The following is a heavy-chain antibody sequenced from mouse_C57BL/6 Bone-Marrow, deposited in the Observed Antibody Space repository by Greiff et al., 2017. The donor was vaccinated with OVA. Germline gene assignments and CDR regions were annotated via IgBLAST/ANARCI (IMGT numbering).Heavy chain of an antibody. J-gene: IGHJ2*01. CDR1: GFSFNTYA. CDR2: IRSKSNNYAT. V-gene: IGHV10-1*01. D-gene: IGHD4-1*01. Sequence: EVQLVESGGGLVQPKGSLKLSCAASGFSFNTYAMNWVRQAPGKGLEWVARIRSKSNNYATYYADSVKDRFTISRDDSESMLYLQMNNLKTEDTAMYYCVRHGLGDYFDYWGQGTTLTVSS. CDR3: VRHGLGDYFDY.